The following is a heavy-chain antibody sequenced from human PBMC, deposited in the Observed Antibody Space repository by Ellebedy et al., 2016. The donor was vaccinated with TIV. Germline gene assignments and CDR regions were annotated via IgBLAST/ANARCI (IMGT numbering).Heavy chain of an antibody. CDR2: ISSAGSRK. J-gene: IGHJ4*02. V-gene: IGHV3-23*01. Sequence: GESLKISCAASGFTFSSYAMSSVRQAPGKGLEWVSTISSAGSRKYYADSVEGRFIISRDNSKKTLYLQMNSLRAEDTAVYYCAKGRGGGSDTSAPRYYFDYWGLGTLVTVSS. D-gene: IGHD3-22*01. CDR1: GFTFSSYA. CDR3: AKGRGGGSDTSAPRYYFDY.